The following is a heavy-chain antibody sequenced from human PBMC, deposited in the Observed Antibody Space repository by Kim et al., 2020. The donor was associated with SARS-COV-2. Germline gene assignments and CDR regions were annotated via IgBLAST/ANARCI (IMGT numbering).Heavy chain of an antibody. CDR3: ARGNYYYYVSISGYYEGLAL. CDR1: GFTFINSG. Sequence: GGSLRLSCAASGFTFINSGMNWVRQAPGKGLEWVAVISYDGSKKYYADSVKGRFTISRDNSKNTLSLQMNSLRVEDTAVYYCARGNYYYYVSISGYYEGLALGGQGTTVTVSS. V-gene: IGHV3-30*03. J-gene: IGHJ6*01. CDR2: ISYDGSKK. D-gene: IGHD3-22*01.